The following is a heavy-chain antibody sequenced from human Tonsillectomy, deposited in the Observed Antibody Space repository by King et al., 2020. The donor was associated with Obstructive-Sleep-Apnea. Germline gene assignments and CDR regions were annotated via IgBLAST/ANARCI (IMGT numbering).Heavy chain of an antibody. CDR3: ARDFGSSGWWKAFDI. Sequence: VQLVESGGGLVQPGGSVRLSCAASGFTFSSYWMSWVRQAPGKGLEWVANIKQDGSEKYYVDSVKGRFTISRDNAKNSLYLQMNSLRAEDTAVYYCARDFGSSGWWKAFDIWGQGTMVTVSS. CDR1: GFTFSSYW. J-gene: IGHJ3*02. CDR2: IKQDGSEK. V-gene: IGHV3-7*03. D-gene: IGHD6-19*01.